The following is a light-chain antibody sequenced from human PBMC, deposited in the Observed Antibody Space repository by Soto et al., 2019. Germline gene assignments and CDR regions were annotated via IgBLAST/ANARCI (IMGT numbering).Light chain of an antibody. V-gene: IGKV1-33*01. Sequence: DIQLTQSPSSLSASVGDRVTITCQASQAIGAYLNWYQQKPGKAPKLLIFDASNLETGVPSRFTGSGSGTDFTFTVSSLQPEDLATYYRQQYDSFPYTFGQGTKLEIQ. J-gene: IGKJ2*01. CDR2: DAS. CDR3: QQYDSFPYT. CDR1: QAIGAY.